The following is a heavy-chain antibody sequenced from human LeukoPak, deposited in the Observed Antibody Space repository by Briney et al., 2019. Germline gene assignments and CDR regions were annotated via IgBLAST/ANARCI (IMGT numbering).Heavy chain of an antibody. CDR2: INHSGST. V-gene: IGHV4-34*01. CDR1: GGSFSGYY. CDR3: ARGSRSGYYYYGMDV. Sequence: SETLSLTCAVYGGSFSGYYWSWIRQPPGKGLEWIGEINHSGSTNYNPSLKSRVTISVDTSKNQFSLKLSSVTAADTAVYYCARGSRSGYYYYGMDVWGQGTMVTVSS. J-gene: IGHJ6*02.